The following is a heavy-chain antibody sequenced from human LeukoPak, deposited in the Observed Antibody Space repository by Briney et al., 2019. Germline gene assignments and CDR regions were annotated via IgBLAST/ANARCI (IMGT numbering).Heavy chain of an antibody. Sequence: PSETLSLTCTVSGGSISSYYWSWIRQPAGKGLEWIGRIYTSGGTNYNPSLKSRVTMSVDTSKNQFSLKLSSVTAADTAVYYCARDQPYLAGYYGMDVWGQGTTVTVSS. J-gene: IGHJ6*02. D-gene: IGHD1-14*01. V-gene: IGHV4-4*07. CDR2: IYTSGGT. CDR3: ARDQPYLAGYYGMDV. CDR1: GGSISSYY.